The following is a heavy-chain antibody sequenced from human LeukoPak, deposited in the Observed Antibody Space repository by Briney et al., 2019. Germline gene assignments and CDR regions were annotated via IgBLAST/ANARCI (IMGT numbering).Heavy chain of an antibody. V-gene: IGHV1-18*01. D-gene: IGHD3-3*01. J-gene: IGHJ6*04. CDR2: ISAYNGNT. Sequence: ASVKVSCKASGYTFTSYGISWVRQAPGQGLEWMGWISAYNGNTNYAQKLQGRVTMTTDTSTNTVYMKLSSLRSEDTAVYFCAGIPVFGVVLHQEPVWGKGTTVTVSS. CDR3: AGIPVFGVVLHQEPV. CDR1: GYTFTSYG.